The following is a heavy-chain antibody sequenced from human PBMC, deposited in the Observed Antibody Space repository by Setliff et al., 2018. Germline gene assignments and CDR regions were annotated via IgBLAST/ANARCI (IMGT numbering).Heavy chain of an antibody. CDR2: IYYSGST. J-gene: IGHJ4*02. V-gene: IGHV4-59*01. CDR1: GDSMSFSY. D-gene: IGHD3-10*01. CDR3: AKGRGEMDS. Sequence: PSETLSLTCSVSGDSMSFSYWSWIRQPPGKGLEWIGYIYYSGSTDSHPSLKSRVSISIDTSKNQFSLSVRSVTAADTAIYYCAKGRGEMDSWGQGILVTVA.